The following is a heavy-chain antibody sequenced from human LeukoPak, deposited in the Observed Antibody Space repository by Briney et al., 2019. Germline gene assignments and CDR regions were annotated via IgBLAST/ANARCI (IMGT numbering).Heavy chain of an antibody. V-gene: IGHV4-34*01. D-gene: IGHD3-16*01. J-gene: IGHJ6*02. CDR3: ARETFGSSLPGVSVDV. CDR1: GGSISSYY. Sequence: SETLSLTCTVSGGSISSYYWSWIRQPPGKGLEWIGEINHSGSTNYNPSLKSRVTMSVDTSKNQFSLELSSVTAADTAVYYCARETFGSSLPGVSVDVWGQGTTVTVSS. CDR2: INHSGST.